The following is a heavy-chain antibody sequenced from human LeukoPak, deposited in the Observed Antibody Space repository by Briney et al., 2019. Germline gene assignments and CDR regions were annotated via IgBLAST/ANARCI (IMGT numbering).Heavy chain of an antibody. CDR3: AREDRAPYSGYLAP. V-gene: IGHV1-69*04. D-gene: IGHD5-12*01. J-gene: IGHJ5*02. CDR2: IIPILGIA. Sequence: GASVKVSCKASGGTFSSYAISWVRQAPGQGLEWMGRIIPILGIANYAQKFQGRVTITADKSTSTAYMELSSLRSEDTAVYYCAREDRAPYSGYLAPWGQGTLVTVSS. CDR1: GGTFSSYA.